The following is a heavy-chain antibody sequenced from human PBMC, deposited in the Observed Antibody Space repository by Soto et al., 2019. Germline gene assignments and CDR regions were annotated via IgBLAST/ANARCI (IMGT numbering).Heavy chain of an antibody. V-gene: IGHV1-3*01. Sequence: ASVKVSCKASGYTFTSYAMHWVRQAPGQRLEWMGWINAGNGNAKYSQKFQGRVTITRDTSASTAYMELSSLRSEDTAVYYCAREVVVTSCMDVWGQGTTVTAP. CDR2: INAGNGNA. J-gene: IGHJ6*02. CDR1: GYTFTSYA. CDR3: AREVVVTSCMDV. D-gene: IGHD3-22*01.